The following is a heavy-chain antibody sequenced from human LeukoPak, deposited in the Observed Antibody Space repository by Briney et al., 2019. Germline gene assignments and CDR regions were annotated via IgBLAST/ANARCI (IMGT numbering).Heavy chain of an antibody. CDR2: ISSSSSYI. CDR3: ASSLVAGYYYYSYYYMDV. CDR1: GFTFSSYS. J-gene: IGHJ6*03. Sequence: GGSLRLSCAASGFTFSSYSKNWVRQAPGKGLEWVSSISSSSSYIYYADSVKGRFIISRDDAKNSLYLQMNSLRAEDTAVYYCASSLVAGYYYYSYYYMDVWGKGTTVTVSS. V-gene: IGHV3-21*01. D-gene: IGHD5-18*01.